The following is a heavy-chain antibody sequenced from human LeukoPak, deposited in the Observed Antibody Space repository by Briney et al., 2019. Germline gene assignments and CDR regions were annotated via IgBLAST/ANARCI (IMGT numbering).Heavy chain of an antibody. J-gene: IGHJ4*02. CDR2: IIPIFGTA. CDR1: GGTFSSYA. D-gene: IGHD2-2*01. CDR3: ARVCTSCYASSFDY. V-gene: IGHV1-69*05. Sequence: ASVKVSCKASGGTFSSYAISWVRQAPGQGLEWMGGIIPIFGTANYAQKFQGRVTITTDESTSTAYMELSSLRSDDTAVYYCARVCTSCYASSFDYWGQGALPTVSS.